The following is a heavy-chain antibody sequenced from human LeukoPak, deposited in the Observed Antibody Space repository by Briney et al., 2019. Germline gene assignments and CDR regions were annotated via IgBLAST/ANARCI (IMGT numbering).Heavy chain of an antibody. J-gene: IGHJ1*01. CDR3: ARNLPSSGYYHDAEYFQH. CDR2: INPSGGNT. D-gene: IGHD3-22*01. CDR1: GYTFTSYY. Sequence: GASVKVSCKASGYTFTSYYMHWVRQAPGQGLEWMGIINPSGGNTGYAQKFQGRVTMTRNTSISTAYMKLSSLRSEDTAVYYCARNLPSSGYYHDAEYFQHWGQGTLVTVSS. V-gene: IGHV1-46*01.